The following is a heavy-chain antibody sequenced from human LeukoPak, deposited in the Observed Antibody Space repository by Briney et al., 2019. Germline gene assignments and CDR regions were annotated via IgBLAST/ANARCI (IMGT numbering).Heavy chain of an antibody. CDR1: GFTFSSYW. J-gene: IGHJ3*02. D-gene: IGHD4-17*01. CDR3: ARGRNGAAFDI. Sequence: GGSLRLSCAASGFTFSSYWMSWVRQAPGKGLEWVANIKQDGSEKYYVDSVKGRFTISRDNAKNSLYLQMNSLRAGDTAVYYCARGRNGAAFDIWGQGTMVTVSS. CDR2: IKQDGSEK. V-gene: IGHV3-7*01.